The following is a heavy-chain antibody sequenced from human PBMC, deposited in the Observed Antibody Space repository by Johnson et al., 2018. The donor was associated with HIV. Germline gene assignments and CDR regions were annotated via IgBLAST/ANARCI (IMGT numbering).Heavy chain of an antibody. V-gene: IGHV3-15*01. D-gene: IGHD6-19*01. Sequence: VQLVESGGGVVRPGGSLRLSCAASGFTFDDYGMSWVRQAPGKGLEWVGRIKSKTDGGTTDYAALVKGRFSISRDDSKNTLFLQMNRLKTEDTAVYYCARPSSGWYFDAFDIWGQGTMVTVSS. J-gene: IGHJ3*02. CDR3: ARPSSGWYFDAFDI. CDR2: IKSKTDGGTT. CDR1: GFTFDDYG.